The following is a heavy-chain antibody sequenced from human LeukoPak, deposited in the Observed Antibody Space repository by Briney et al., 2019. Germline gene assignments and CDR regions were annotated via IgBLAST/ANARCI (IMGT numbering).Heavy chain of an antibody. V-gene: IGHV4-59*01. Sequence: SETLSLTCTVSGGSISSYYWSWIRQPPGKGPEWIGYIYYSGSTNYNPSLKSRVTISVDTSKNQFSLKLSSVTAADTAVYYCARWTGPTDYWGQGTLVTVSS. CDR2: IYYSGST. D-gene: IGHD3/OR15-3a*01. CDR1: GGSISSYY. J-gene: IGHJ4*02. CDR3: ARWTGPTDY.